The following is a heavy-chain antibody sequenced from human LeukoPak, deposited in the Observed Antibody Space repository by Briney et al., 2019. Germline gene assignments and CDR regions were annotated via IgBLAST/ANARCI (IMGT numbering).Heavy chain of an antibody. D-gene: IGHD3-10*01. J-gene: IGHJ4*02. Sequence: SETLSLTCTVSGGSISSSSYYWGWIRQPPGKGLEWIGSIYYSGSTYYNPSLKSRVTISVDTSKNQFSLKLSSVTAADTAVYYCARNRVGPDVLLWFGEITDFDYWGQGTLVTVSS. V-gene: IGHV4-39*07. CDR2: IYYSGST. CDR1: GGSISSSSYY. CDR3: ARNRVGPDVLLWFGEITDFDY.